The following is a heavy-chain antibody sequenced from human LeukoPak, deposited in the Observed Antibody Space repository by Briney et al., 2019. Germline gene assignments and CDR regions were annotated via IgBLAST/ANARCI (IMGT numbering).Heavy chain of an antibody. CDR3: ARNCTVMAGICNWFDP. Sequence: PSETLSLTCAVSGYSISSDCYWGWIRQPPGKGLEWIGSIYHSGSTYYNPSLQSRVTISVDTSNNQFSLKLNSVTAADTAVYYCARNCTVMAGICNWFDPWGQGTLVTVSS. CDR2: IYHSGST. V-gene: IGHV4-38-2*01. CDR1: GYSISSDCY. D-gene: IGHD6-19*01. J-gene: IGHJ5*02.